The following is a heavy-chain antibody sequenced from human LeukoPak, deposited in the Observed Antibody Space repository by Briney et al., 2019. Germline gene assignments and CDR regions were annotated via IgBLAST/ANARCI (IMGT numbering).Heavy chain of an antibody. CDR2: IYYSGST. Sequence: PSETLSLTCTVSGGSISSSSYYWGWIRQPPGKGLEWTGSIYYSGSTYYNPSLKSRVTISVDTSKNQFSLKLSSATAAGTAVYYCARRITMIVVVITPHFDYWGQGTLVTVSS. CDR1: GGSISSSSYY. CDR3: ARRITMIVVVITPHFDY. J-gene: IGHJ4*02. V-gene: IGHV4-39*07. D-gene: IGHD3-22*01.